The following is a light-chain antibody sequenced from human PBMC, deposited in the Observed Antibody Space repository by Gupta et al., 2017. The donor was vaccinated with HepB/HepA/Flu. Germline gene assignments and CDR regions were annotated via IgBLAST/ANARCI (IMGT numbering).Light chain of an antibody. CDR2: YVS. Sequence: QSALTQPASVSGSPGQSITISCPGTSSDVGGYNYVSWYQQHPGKAPKLMIYYVSNRPSGVSNRFSGSKSGNTASLTISGLQAEDEADYYCSSYTSSSLLYVFGTGTKVTVL. CDR3: SSYTSSSLLYV. V-gene: IGLV2-14*03. CDR1: SSDVGGYNY. J-gene: IGLJ1*01.